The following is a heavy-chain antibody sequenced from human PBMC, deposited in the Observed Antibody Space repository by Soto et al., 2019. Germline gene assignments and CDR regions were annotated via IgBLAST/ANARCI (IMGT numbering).Heavy chain of an antibody. CDR1: GGSISSYY. D-gene: IGHD6-19*01. Sequence: QVQLQESGPGLVKPSETLSLTCTVSGGSISSYYWSWIRQPPGKGLEWIGYIYYSGSTNYNPSLKSRVTISVDTSKNQFSLKLSSVTAADTAVYYCARGQPGPVGTVARPLPYYYYGMDVWGQGTTVTVSS. CDR3: ARGQPGPVGTVARPLPYYYYGMDV. J-gene: IGHJ6*02. CDR2: IYYSGST. V-gene: IGHV4-59*01.